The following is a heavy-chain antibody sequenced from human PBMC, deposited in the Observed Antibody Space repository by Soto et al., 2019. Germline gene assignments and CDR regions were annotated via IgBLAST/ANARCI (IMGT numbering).Heavy chain of an antibody. CDR2: IYYNGNT. J-gene: IGHJ4*02. Sequence: QVQLQESGPGLVKPSETLSLTCTVSGGSISNHYWSWIRQPPGKGLEWIGYIYYNGNTNYNPSLKKRVTMSVDTSKNQFSLKLSSGTAADTAVYYCARSNWYSEYWGQGTLVTVSS. V-gene: IGHV4-59*11. D-gene: IGHD7-27*01. CDR1: GGSISNHY. CDR3: ARSNWYSEY.